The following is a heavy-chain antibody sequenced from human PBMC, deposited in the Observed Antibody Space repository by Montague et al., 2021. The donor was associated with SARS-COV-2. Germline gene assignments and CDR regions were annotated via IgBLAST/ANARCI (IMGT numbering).Heavy chain of an antibody. D-gene: IGHD3-22*01. CDR1: GGASPSSSYY. CDR3: ARDTRIAMLVVVTRYGLDV. J-gene: IGHJ6*02. V-gene: IGHV4-39*07. CDR2: IYYTGST. Sequence: SETLSLTCTVYGGASPSSSYYWGWIRQPPGKGLEWIGSIYYTGSTYYNPSLKSRVTISVDTSKNQFSLKLSSVTAADTAVYYCARDTRIAMLVVVTRYGLDVWGQGTTVTVSS.